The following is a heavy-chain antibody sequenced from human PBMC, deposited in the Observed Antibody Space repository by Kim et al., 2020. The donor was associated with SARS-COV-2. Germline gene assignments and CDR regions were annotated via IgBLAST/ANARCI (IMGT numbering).Heavy chain of an antibody. J-gene: IGHJ6*02. CDR3: AKWDYYGSGSYYNSMDYYGMDV. V-gene: IGHV3-23*03. Sequence: GGSLRLSCAASGFTFSSYAMSWVRQAPGKGLEWVSVIYSGGSSTYYADSVKGRFTISRDNSKNTLYLQMNSLRAEDTAVYYCAKWDYYGSGSYYNSMDYYGMDVWGQGTTVTVSS. CDR2: IYSGGSST. D-gene: IGHD3-10*01. CDR1: GFTFSSYA.